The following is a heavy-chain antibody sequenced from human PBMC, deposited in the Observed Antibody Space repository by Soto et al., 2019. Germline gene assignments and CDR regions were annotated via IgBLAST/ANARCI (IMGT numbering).Heavy chain of an antibody. D-gene: IGHD4-17*01. CDR3: ARDADYGGSRGGMDV. J-gene: IGHJ6*02. CDR2: IYYSGST. V-gene: IGHV4-31*03. CDR1: GGSVNNADYF. Sequence: QVRLEESGPGLVKPSETLSLICSVSGGSVNNADYFWSWIRHHPENGLEWIGYIYYSGSTRYNPYFKTRATLSIDTSKNQFSLRLNSVTVADKAVYYFARDADYGGSRGGMDVWGRGTTGTVSS.